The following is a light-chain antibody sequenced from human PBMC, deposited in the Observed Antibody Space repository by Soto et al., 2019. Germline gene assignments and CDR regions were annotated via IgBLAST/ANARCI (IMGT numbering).Light chain of an antibody. V-gene: IGLV2-14*03. CDR1: HNDIGTYDY. CDR2: GVT. J-gene: IGLJ1*01. Sequence: QSALTQPTSVSGSPGQSITISCTGNHNDIGTYDYVSWYQQHPGRAPRLLIHGVTTRPSGISGRFSASKSGLTASLTISGLQPEDEADYYFSSFTANRIYVFGPGTKVTV. CDR3: SSFTANRIYV.